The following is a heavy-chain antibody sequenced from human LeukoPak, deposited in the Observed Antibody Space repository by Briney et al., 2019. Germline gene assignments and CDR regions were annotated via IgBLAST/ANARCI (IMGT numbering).Heavy chain of an antibody. CDR2: ISWNSGSI. D-gene: IGHD3-10*01. CDR1: GFTFDDYA. V-gene: IGHV3-9*01. CDR3: ARARPLWFGELSYPFDP. Sequence: GGSLRLSCAASGFTFDDYAMHWVRQAPGKGLEWVSGISWNSGSIGYADSVKGRFTISRDNAKNSLYLQMNSLRAEDTALYYCARARPLWFGELSYPFDPWGQGTLVTVSS. J-gene: IGHJ5*02.